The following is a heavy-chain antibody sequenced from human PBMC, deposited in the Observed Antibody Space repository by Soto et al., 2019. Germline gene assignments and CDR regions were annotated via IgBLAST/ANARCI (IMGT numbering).Heavy chain of an antibody. CDR1: GGSIGSDS. Sequence: KPSETLSLTCTVSGGSIGSDSWSWIRHFAGKGLEWIGRVFADGRTNYDPSLKSRVTMSVDMATSQFYLKLTSVTGADTAVYFCARDRGSYAYGSFDPWGQGTLVTVSS. J-gene: IGHJ5*02. D-gene: IGHD3-16*01. V-gene: IGHV4-4*07. CDR2: VFADGRT. CDR3: ARDRGSYAYGSFDP.